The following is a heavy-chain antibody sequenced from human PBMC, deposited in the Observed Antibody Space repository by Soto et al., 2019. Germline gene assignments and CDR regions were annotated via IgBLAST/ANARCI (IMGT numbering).Heavy chain of an antibody. D-gene: IGHD1-26*01. Sequence: GGSLRLSCAASGFTFTTYSMNWVRQAPGKGLEWVSSISSSSSYIYYADSVKGRFTISRDNAKNSLYLQMDSLRADDTAVYYCARDLDGGTYYPFDYWGQGTLVTVSS. CDR3: ARDLDGGTYYPFDY. CDR2: ISSSSSYI. J-gene: IGHJ4*02. V-gene: IGHV3-21*01. CDR1: GFTFTTYS.